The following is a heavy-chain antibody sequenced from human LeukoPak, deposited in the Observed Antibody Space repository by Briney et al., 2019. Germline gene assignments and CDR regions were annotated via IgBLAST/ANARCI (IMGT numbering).Heavy chain of an antibody. V-gene: IGHV1-46*01. D-gene: IGHD2-8*01. CDR1: GYTFTNYY. CDR3: ARDMLAVPSNWFDP. CDR2: INPSGGGT. Sequence: ASVKVSCKASGYTFTNYYIHWVRQAPGQGLEWMGVINPSGGGTSYAQKFQGRVTMTRDTSTSTVYMDLRSLRSEDTAVYFCARDMLAVPSNWFDPWGQGTLVTVSS. J-gene: IGHJ5*02.